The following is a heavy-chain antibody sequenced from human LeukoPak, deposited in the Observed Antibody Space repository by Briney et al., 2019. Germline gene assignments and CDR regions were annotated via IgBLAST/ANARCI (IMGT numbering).Heavy chain of an antibody. CDR3: ARDYGYNWNTRNWFDP. Sequence: ASAKVSCKASGYTFTSYGISWVRQAPGQGLEWMGWTSAYNGNTNYAQKLQGRVTMTTDTSTSTAYMELRSLRSDDTAVYYCARDYGYNWNTRNWFDPWGQGTLVTVSS. V-gene: IGHV1-18*04. CDR2: TSAYNGNT. D-gene: IGHD1/OR15-1a*01. J-gene: IGHJ5*02. CDR1: GYTFTSYG.